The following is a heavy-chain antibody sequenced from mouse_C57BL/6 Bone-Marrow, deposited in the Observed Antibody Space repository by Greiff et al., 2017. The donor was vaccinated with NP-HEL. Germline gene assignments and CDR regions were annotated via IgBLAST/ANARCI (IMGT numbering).Heavy chain of an antibody. V-gene: IGHV1-85*01. Sequence: VQVVESGPELVKPGASVKLSCKASGYTFTSYDINWVKQRPGQGLEWIGWVYPRDGSTKYNEKFKGKATLTVDTSSSTAYMELHSLTSEDSAVYFCARFPSITTVVATDYWGQGTTLTVSS. CDR2: VYPRDGST. D-gene: IGHD1-1*01. J-gene: IGHJ2*01. CDR1: GYTFTSYD. CDR3: ARFPSITTVVATDY.